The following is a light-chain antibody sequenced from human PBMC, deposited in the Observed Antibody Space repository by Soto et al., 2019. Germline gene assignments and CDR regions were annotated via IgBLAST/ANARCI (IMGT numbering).Light chain of an antibody. J-gene: IGKJ4*01. CDR1: QGIGSA. V-gene: IGKV1-13*02. Sequence: AIQLTQSPSSLSASVGDRVTITCRASQGIGSALAWYQQKSGKAPKFLIYDASSLESGVPSRFSGSGSGTDFTLTISSLQPEDFATYYCQQFNSYPLTFGGGTK. CDR3: QQFNSYPLT. CDR2: DAS.